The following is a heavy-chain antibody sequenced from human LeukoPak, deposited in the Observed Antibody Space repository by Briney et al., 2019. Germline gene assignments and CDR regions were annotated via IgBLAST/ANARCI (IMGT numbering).Heavy chain of an antibody. V-gene: IGHV4-39*07. CDR1: GGSISSSSYY. CDR3: ARDKPAHWFDP. D-gene: IGHD2-2*01. Sequence: SETLSLTCTVSGGSISSSSYYWGWIRQPPGKGLEWIVSIYYSGSTYYNPSLKSRVTISVNTSKNQFSLKLSSVTAADTAVYYCARDKPAHWFDPWGQGTLVTVSS. J-gene: IGHJ5*02. CDR2: IYYSGST.